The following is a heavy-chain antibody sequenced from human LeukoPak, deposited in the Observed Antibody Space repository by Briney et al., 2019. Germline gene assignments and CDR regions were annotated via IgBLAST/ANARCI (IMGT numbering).Heavy chain of an antibody. CDR1: GFTFSSYW. V-gene: IGHV3-74*01. D-gene: IGHD2-2*01. CDR3: ARGSTRHMTLFDY. CDR2: INSDGSST. J-gene: IGHJ4*02. Sequence: AGGSLRLSCAASGFTFSSYWMHWVRQAPGKGLVWVSRINSDGSSTSYADSVKGRFTISRDNAKNTLFVQMNSLRAEDTAVYYCARGSTRHMTLFDYWGQGTLVTVSS.